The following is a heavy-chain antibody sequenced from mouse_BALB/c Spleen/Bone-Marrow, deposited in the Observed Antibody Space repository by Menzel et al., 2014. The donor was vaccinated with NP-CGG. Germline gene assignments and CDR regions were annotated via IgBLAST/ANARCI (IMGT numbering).Heavy chain of an antibody. J-gene: IGHJ3*01. Sequence: QVQLQQPGGEVVKPGTSVKLSCKTSGFTFSNSYISWLKLKPGQSLEWIAWIIGGTGGTTYNQKFTGKAQLTVDTSSNTAYTQLSSLTTEDSAIYYCARPLYGSSFAWFAYWGQGTLVTVSA. D-gene: IGHD1-1*01. CDR1: GFTFSNSY. V-gene: IGHV1-55*01. CDR3: ARPLYGSSFAWFAY. CDR2: IIGGTGGT.